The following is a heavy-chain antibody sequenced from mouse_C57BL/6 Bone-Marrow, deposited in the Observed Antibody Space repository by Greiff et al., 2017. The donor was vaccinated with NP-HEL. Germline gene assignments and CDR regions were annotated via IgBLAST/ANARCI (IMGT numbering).Heavy chain of an antibody. V-gene: IGHV1-64*01. CDR3: AREETGTADY. CDR2: IHPNSGST. J-gene: IGHJ2*01. D-gene: IGHD4-1*01. Sequence: QVQLKQPGAELVKPGASVKLSCKASGYTFTSYWMHWVKQRPGQGLEWIGMIHPNSGSTNYNEKFKSKATLTVDKSSSTAYMQLSSLTSEDSAVYYCAREETGTADYWGQGTTLTVSS. CDR1: GYTFTSYW.